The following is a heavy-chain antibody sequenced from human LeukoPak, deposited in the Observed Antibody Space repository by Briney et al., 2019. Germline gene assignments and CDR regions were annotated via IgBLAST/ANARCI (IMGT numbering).Heavy chain of an antibody. J-gene: IGHJ6*03. V-gene: IGHV4-34*01. D-gene: IGHD1-26*01. CDR3: ARHGTRYYYYYMDV. Sequence: NTSETLSLTCAVYGGSFSDYYWTWIRQPPGKGLEWIGEINYSGSTKYNPSLKSRVTISVDTSKNQFSLKLSSVTAADTAVYYCARHGTRYYYYYMDVWGKGTTVTISS. CDR1: GGSFSDYY. CDR2: INYSGST.